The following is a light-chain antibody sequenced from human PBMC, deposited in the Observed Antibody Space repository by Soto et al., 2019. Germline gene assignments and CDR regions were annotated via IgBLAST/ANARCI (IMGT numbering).Light chain of an antibody. CDR2: GNS. V-gene: IGLV1-40*01. CDR1: SSNIGAGYD. Sequence: QSVLTQPPSVSGAPGQRVTISCTGSSSNIGAGYDVHWYQQLPGTAPKLLIYGNSNRPSGVPDRFSGSKSGTSASLASTGLQAEDEADYYCQSYDSSLSGYVFRTGTKVTVL. CDR3: QSYDSSLSGYV. J-gene: IGLJ1*01.